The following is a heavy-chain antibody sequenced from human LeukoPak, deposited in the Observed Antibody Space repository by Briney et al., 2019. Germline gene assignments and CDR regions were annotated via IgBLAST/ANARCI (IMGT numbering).Heavy chain of an antibody. CDR1: GFTFSTYW. Sequence: PGGSLRLSCAASGFTFSTYWVHWVRQAPGKGLVWVSRINPDGSRTDYADSVKGRFTISRDNAKNTLYLQMNSLRVEDTAVYYCTKSDWFDPWGQGTLVTVSS. D-gene: IGHD3-3*01. V-gene: IGHV3-74*01. J-gene: IGHJ5*02. CDR2: INPDGSRT. CDR3: TKSDWFDP.